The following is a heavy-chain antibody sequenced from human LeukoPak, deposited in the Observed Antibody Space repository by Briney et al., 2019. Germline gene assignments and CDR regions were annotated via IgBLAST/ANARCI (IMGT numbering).Heavy chain of an antibody. D-gene: IGHD3-9*01. CDR2: ISSSGSTI. CDR3: ARGNPHFDWLLFYAFDI. V-gene: IGHV3-48*03. CDR1: GFTFSSYE. J-gene: IGHJ3*02. Sequence: PGGSLRLSCAASGFTFSSYEMNWVRQAPGKGLEWVSYISSSGSTIYYADSVKGRFTISRDNAKNSLYLQMNSLRAEDTALYYCARGNPHFDWLLFYAFDIWGQGTMVTVSS.